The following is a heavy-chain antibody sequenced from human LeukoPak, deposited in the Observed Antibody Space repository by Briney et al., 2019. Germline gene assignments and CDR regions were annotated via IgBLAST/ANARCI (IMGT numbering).Heavy chain of an antibody. D-gene: IGHD6-13*01. J-gene: IGHJ4*02. V-gene: IGHV1-18*01. Sequence: ASVKVSCKASGYTFNTYGISWVRQAPGQGLEWMGWISTYNGDTSYVQNLQGRVTMTTDTSTSTAYMELSSLRSEDTAVYYCARTPSAAGTSGYFDYWGQGTLVTVSS. CDR3: ARTPSAAGTSGYFDY. CDR1: GYTFNTYG. CDR2: ISTYNGDT.